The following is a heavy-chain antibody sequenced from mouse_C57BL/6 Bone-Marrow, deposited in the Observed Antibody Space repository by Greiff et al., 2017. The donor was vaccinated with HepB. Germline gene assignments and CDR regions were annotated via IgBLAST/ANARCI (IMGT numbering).Heavy chain of an antibody. Sequence: DVQLVESVAELVRPGASVKLSCTASGFNIKNTYMHWVKQRPEQGLEWIGRIDPANGNTKYAPKFQGKATITADTSSNTAYLQLSSLTSEDTAIYYCARKSNYGGNYFDYWGQGTTLTVSS. CDR3: ARKSNYGGNYFDY. CDR1: GFNIKNTY. J-gene: IGHJ2*01. D-gene: IGHD2-5*01. CDR2: IDPANGNT. V-gene: IGHV14-3*01.